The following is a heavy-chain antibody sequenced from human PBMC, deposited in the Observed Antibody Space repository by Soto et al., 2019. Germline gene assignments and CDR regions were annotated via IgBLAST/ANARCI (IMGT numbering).Heavy chain of an antibody. CDR3: ARVWVAAAGTDWFDP. CDR1: GYTLNGYP. D-gene: IGHD6-13*01. J-gene: IGHJ5*02. CDR2: INPNSGGT. V-gene: IGHV1-2*02. Sequence: ASMKVSCKASGYTLNGYPIHWVRQAPGQGLEWMGWINPNSGGTNYAQKFQGRVTMTRDTSISTAYMELSRLRSDDTAVYYCARVWVAAAGTDWFDPWGQGTLVTVSS.